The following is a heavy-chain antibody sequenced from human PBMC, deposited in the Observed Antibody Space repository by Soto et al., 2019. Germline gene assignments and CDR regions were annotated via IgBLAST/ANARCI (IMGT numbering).Heavy chain of an antibody. V-gene: IGHV4-4*02. D-gene: IGHD3-22*01. CDR2: IYHSGST. Sequence: WETLSLTCAFSVGSISSSNWWSWVRQPPGKGLEWIGEIYHSGSTNYNPSLKSRVTISVDKSKNQFSLKLSSVTAADTAVYYCARDRAEYYYDSSGYYTYYYGMEVWGQGTTIIVSS. CDR1: VGSISSSNW. CDR3: ARDRAEYYYDSSGYYTYYYGMEV. J-gene: IGHJ6*01.